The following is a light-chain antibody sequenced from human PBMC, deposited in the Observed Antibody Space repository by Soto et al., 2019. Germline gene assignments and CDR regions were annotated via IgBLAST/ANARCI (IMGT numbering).Light chain of an antibody. CDR2: DAS. J-gene: IGKJ4*01. V-gene: IGKV3-11*01. CDR1: QSVSSY. Sequence: EIVLTQSPATLSLSPGERATLSCRASQSVSSYLAWYQQKPGKAPRLLIYDASNRATGIPARFSGSGSGTDFTLTISSLEPEDFAVYYCQQRSNWPPEVTFGGGTKVEIK. CDR3: QQRSNWPPEVT.